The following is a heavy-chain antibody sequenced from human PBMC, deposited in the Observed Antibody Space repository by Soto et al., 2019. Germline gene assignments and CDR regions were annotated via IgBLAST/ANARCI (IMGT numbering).Heavy chain of an antibody. CDR2: ISYDGRVK. V-gene: IGHV3-30*04. D-gene: IGHD1-26*01. J-gene: IGHJ4*02. CDR3: ARDFIVGAPDYFDY. CDR1: GFTFSDYP. Sequence: QVQLVESGGGVVQPGRSLSLYCAASGFTFSDYPMHWVRQAPGKGLEWVAVISYDGRVKYYVDSVKGRFTISRDDSKNTLYLQMNSLRVDDTAVYYCARDFIVGAPDYFDYWGQGTLVTVSS.